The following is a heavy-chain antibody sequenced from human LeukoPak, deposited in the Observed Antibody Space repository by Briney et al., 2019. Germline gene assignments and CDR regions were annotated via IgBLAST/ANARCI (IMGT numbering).Heavy chain of an antibody. D-gene: IGHD6-13*01. Sequence: GGSLRRSCAASGNYWMHWVRQAPGKGLLWVSRINSDGSSTSYADSVKGRFTISRDNAKNTLYLQMNSLRAEDTAVYYCARRIAAAAAPYYFDYWGQGTLVTVSS. V-gene: IGHV3-74*01. CDR1: GNYW. CDR2: INSDGSST. CDR3: ARRIAAAAAPYYFDY. J-gene: IGHJ4*02.